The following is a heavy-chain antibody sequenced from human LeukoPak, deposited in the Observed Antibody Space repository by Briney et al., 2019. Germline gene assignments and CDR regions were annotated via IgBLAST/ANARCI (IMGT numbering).Heavy chain of an antibody. CDR3: ARAYSGSFVRGWFDP. CDR1: GYTFTGYY. V-gene: IGHV1-2*02. Sequence: GASVKVSCKASGYTFTGYYMHWVRQAPGQGVEWMGWINPNSGGTNYAQKFQGRVTMTRDTSISTAYMELSRLRSDDTAVYYCARAYSGSFVRGWFDPWGQGTLVTVSS. D-gene: IGHD1-26*01. CDR2: INPNSGGT. J-gene: IGHJ5*02.